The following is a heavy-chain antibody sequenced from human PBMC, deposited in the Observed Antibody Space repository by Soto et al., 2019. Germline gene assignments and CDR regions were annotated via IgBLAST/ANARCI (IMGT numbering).Heavy chain of an antibody. CDR2: ISVGGETT. V-gene: IGHV3-23*01. CDR3: AFNSGSGSYYFDY. D-gene: IGHD3-10*01. Sequence: EVQLLESGGGLVQPGGSLRLSCAASGFTFSSYAMWWVRQAPGKGLECVSAISVGGETTYYADSVKGRFTISRDNSKNTLYLQMNSLRAEDTAVYYCAFNSGSGSYYFDYWGQGTLVTVSS. CDR1: GFTFSSYA. J-gene: IGHJ4*02.